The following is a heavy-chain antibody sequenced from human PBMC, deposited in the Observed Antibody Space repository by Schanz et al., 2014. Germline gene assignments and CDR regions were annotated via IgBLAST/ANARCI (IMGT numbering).Heavy chain of an antibody. D-gene: IGHD6-6*01. CDR2: TRYDGNNK. CDR3: AKGRGGTSSEGLDQYYGMDV. CDR1: GFTFTTYA. J-gene: IGHJ6*02. Sequence: QVQLVESGGGVVQPGGSLRLSCAASGFTFTTYAMTWVRQAPGKGLEWVAATRYDGNNKYYVDSVKGRFTISRDNSMNTLHLQMDGLRVEDTAVYFCAKGRGGTSSEGLDQYYGMDVWGQGTTVTVSS. V-gene: IGHV3-33*06.